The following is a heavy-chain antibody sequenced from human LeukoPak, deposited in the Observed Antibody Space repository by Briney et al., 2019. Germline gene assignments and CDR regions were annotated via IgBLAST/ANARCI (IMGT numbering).Heavy chain of an antibody. D-gene: IGHD3-22*01. Sequence: PSETLSLTCTVSGGSISSYYWSWIRQPAGKGLEWIGYIYYSGSTNYNPSLKSRVTISVDTSKNQFSLKLSSVTAADTAVYYCARGTYDSSGPNWFDPWGQGTLVTVSS. CDR3: ARGTYDSSGPNWFDP. J-gene: IGHJ5*02. V-gene: IGHV4-59*01. CDR2: IYYSGST. CDR1: GGSISSYY.